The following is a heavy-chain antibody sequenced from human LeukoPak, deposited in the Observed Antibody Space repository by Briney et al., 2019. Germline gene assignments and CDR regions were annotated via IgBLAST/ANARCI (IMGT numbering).Heavy chain of an antibody. CDR3: ARGLVDYDILTGYYNYYYYGMDV. D-gene: IGHD3-9*01. V-gene: IGHV1-2*06. J-gene: IGHJ6*02. CDR2: INPDSGGT. CDR1: GYTFTGYY. Sequence: GASVKVSCKASGYTFTGYYMHWVRQAPGQGLEWMGRINPDSGGTNYAQKFQGRVTMTRDTSISTAYMELSRLRYDDTAVYYCARGLVDYDILTGYYNYYYYGMDVWGQGTTVTVSS.